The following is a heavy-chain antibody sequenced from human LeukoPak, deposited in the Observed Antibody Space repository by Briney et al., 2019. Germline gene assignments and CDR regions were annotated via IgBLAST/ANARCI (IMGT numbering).Heavy chain of an antibody. CDR2: ITDSRISI. J-gene: IGHJ3*01. CDR3: ARDGFNFADAFDA. V-gene: IGHV3-21*01. Sequence: TGGSLRLSCAASGFAFSTFNMHWVRQAPGKGLEWVSSITDSRISIYYADSVKGRFTISRDNAKNSLYLQMNNLRAEDTAVYYCARDGFNFADAFDAWGQGTLVTVSS. D-gene: IGHD5-24*01. CDR1: GFAFSTFN.